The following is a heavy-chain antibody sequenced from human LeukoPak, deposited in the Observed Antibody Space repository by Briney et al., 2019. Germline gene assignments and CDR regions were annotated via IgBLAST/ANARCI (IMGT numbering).Heavy chain of an antibody. Sequence: GSSVKVSCKASGGTFSSYAISGVRQAPGQGLEWMGGIIPIFGTANYAQKFQGGVTITTDESTSTAYMELSSLRSEDTAVYYCAKGYCSSTSCEYAPFDYWGQGTLVTVSS. D-gene: IGHD2-2*01. V-gene: IGHV1-69*05. CDR2: IIPIFGTA. CDR1: GGTFSSYA. J-gene: IGHJ4*02. CDR3: AKGYCSSTSCEYAPFDY.